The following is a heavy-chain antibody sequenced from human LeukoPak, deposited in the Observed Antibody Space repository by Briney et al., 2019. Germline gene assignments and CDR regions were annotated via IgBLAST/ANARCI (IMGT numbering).Heavy chain of an antibody. V-gene: IGHV4-59*12. D-gene: IGHD3-9*01. CDR2: IHYTGAT. CDR3: TRGNILSGYCFDF. Sequence: PSETLSLTCTVSGGSISSYYWSWIRQPPGKGLEWVGEIHYTGATSYNPSLKSRATISIETSKNQVSLRLSSVTAADTAVYYCTRGNILSGYCFDFWGQGALVTVSS. CDR1: GGSISSYY. J-gene: IGHJ4*02.